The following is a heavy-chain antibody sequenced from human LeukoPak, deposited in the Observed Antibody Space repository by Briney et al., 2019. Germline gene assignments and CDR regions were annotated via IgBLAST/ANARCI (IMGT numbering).Heavy chain of an antibody. V-gene: IGHV3-48*01. CDR1: GFTFSSYS. CDR2: ISSSSSTI. J-gene: IGHJ6*02. CDR3: ARNPDSSSWYPIRYYYGMDV. Sequence: PGGSLRLSCAASGFTFSSYSMNWVRQAPGKGLEWVSYISSSSSTIYYADSVKGRFTISRDNAKNSLYLQMNSLRAEDTAVYYCARNPDSSSWYPIRYYYGMDVWGQGTTVTVSS. D-gene: IGHD6-13*01.